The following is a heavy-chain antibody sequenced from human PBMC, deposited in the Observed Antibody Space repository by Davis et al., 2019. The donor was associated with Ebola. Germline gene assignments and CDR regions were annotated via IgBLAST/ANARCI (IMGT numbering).Heavy chain of an antibody. J-gene: IGHJ6*02. V-gene: IGHV1-3*01. CDR3: ARGRLDLYYYHYGMDV. CDR1: GYTFTSYA. CDR2: INAGNGNT. D-gene: IGHD1-1*01. Sequence: ASVKVSCKASGYTFTSYAMHWVRQAPGQSLEWMGWINAGNGNTKYSQKFQGRVTITRDTSASTAYMELSSLRSEDTAVYYCARGRLDLYYYHYGMDVWGQGTTVTVSS.